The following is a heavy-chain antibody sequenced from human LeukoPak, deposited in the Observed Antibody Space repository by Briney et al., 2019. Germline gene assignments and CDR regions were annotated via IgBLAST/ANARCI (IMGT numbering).Heavy chain of an antibody. Sequence: GGSLRLSCAASGFTFSDYYMSWIRQAPGKGLEWVSYISSSGTTIYYADSVKGRFTISRDNAKNSLYPQMNSLRAEDTAVYYCAKADYGGNPGSYYYYYYMDVWGKGTTVTVSS. V-gene: IGHV3-11*01. CDR3: AKADYGGNPGSYYYYYYMDV. D-gene: IGHD4-23*01. J-gene: IGHJ6*03. CDR2: ISSSGTTI. CDR1: GFTFSDYY.